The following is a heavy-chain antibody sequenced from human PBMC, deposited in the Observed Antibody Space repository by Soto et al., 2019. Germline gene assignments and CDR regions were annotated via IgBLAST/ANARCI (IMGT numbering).Heavy chain of an antibody. Sequence: QVQLQESGPGLVKPSETLSLTCTVSGGSINAFFWSWVRQPPGKGLESIGYIFYSGSTNYNPSLKSRVTISLDTSKTQFSLNLTSVTAAATAVYYCATQTGLYYYGMDVWGQGTTVAVSS. CDR1: GGSINAFF. CDR2: IFYSGST. V-gene: IGHV4-59*01. J-gene: IGHJ6*02. CDR3: ATQTGLYYYGMDV.